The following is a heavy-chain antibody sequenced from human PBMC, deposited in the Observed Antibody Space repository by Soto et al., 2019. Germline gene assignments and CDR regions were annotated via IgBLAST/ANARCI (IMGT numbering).Heavy chain of an antibody. Sequence: QVQLQESGPGLVKPSETLSLTCTVSGGSISSYYWSWIRQPPGKGLEWIGHMYNIGSTDYNPPLKSRVTISVDTSKNQFSLKLSSVTAADTAVYYCARGDYYYYGMDVWGQGTTVTVSS. CDR3: ARGDYYYYGMDV. J-gene: IGHJ6*02. V-gene: IGHV4-59*01. CDR1: GGSISSYY. CDR2: MYNIGST.